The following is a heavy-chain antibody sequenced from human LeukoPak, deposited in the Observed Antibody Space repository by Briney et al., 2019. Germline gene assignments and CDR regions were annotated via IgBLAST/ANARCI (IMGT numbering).Heavy chain of an antibody. D-gene: IGHD1-14*01. J-gene: IGHJ6*03. CDR1: GDSISTSDYY. V-gene: IGHV4-39*01. CDR2: IYYTGST. CDR3: ARLRYTNLYYYYYMDV. Sequence: SETLSLTCTVSGDSISTSDYYWGWIRQPPGKGLEWIGSIYYTGSTYYNPSLSSRVTMSIDTSKNQFSLKVTSVTAADTGVYYCARLRYTNLYYYYYMDVWGKGTTATVSS.